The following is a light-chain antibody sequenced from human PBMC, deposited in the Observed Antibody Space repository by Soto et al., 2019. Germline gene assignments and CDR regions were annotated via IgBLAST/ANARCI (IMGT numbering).Light chain of an antibody. V-gene: IGKV1-9*01. CDR3: QQLSTYPYT. CDR2: AAS. J-gene: IGKJ2*01. Sequence: DIPLTQSPSFLSASVGDRVTVTCRASQGIGSFLAWYQQRPGKAPKLLIYAASTLQSGVASRFSGSGSGTEFALTISNLQPEDFATYYCQQLSTYPYTFGQGTKLEIK. CDR1: QGIGSF.